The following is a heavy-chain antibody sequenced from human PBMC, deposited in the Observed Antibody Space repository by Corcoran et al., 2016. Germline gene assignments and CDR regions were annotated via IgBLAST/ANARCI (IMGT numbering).Heavy chain of an antibody. D-gene: IGHD1-26*01. CDR2: INPNSDGT. J-gene: IGHJ4*02. Sequence: QVQLVQSGAEVKKPGASVKVSCKASGYTFTGYYIHWVRQAPGQGLEWMGWINPNSDGTNYAQKFQGRVTMTRDTSISTAYMELSRLRSDDTAVYYGARSSGAGTLDYWGQGTLVTVSS. CDR1: GYTFTGYY. V-gene: IGHV1-2*02. CDR3: ARSSGAGTLDY.